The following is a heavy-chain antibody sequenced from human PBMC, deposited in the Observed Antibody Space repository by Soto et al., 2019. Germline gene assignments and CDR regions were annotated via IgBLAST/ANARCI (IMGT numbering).Heavy chain of an antibody. V-gene: IGHV1-46*01. CDR3: ARVRVIYWPLDD. D-gene: IGHD1-26*01. CDR1: GYTFTNYY. Sequence: ASVKVSCKASGYTFTNYYIHWVRQAPGQGPEWMGIINPGDGRTTYTQKFQGRVTMIRDTSTSTVYMELSSLRSEDTAVYYCARVRVIYWPLDDWGQGSLVTVSS. CDR2: INPGDGRT. J-gene: IGHJ1*01.